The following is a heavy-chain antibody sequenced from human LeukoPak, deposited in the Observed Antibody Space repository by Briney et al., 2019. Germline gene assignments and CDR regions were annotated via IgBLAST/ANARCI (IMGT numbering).Heavy chain of an antibody. J-gene: IGHJ6*03. Sequence: PSETLSLTCTVSGGSISSGSYYWSWVRQPPEKGLEWIGFVFHTGSTHYSPSLKSRVTMSVDTSTDRFSLNMDSVTAADTATYYCARALVTSHFSYFYYLDVWGKGTTVTVSS. CDR2: VFHTGST. CDR1: GGSISSGSYY. V-gene: IGHV4-31*03. D-gene: IGHD5-18*01. CDR3: ARALVTSHFSYFYYLDV.